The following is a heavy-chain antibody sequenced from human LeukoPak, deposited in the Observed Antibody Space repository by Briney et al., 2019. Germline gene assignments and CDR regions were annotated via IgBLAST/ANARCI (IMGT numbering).Heavy chain of an antibody. Sequence: GGSLRLSCVASGLSISGQWMNWVRQAPGQGLEWVANIKHDGIEEHYVDSVKGRFTISRDDGRNSVSLQMNSVRAEDTAVYYCGYTNNFYHWGQGTLVVVSS. CDR1: GLSISGQW. D-gene: IGHD3-16*02. V-gene: IGHV3-7*01. CDR2: IKHDGIEE. CDR3: GYTNNFYH. J-gene: IGHJ4*02.